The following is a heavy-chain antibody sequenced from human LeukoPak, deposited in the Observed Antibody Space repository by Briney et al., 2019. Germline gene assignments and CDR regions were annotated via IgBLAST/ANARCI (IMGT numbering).Heavy chain of an antibody. D-gene: IGHD3-22*01. V-gene: IGHV7-4-1*02. Sequence: ASVKVSCKASGYTFTSYAMNWVRQAPGQGLEWMGWINTNTGNPTYAQGFTGRFDFSLDTSVSTAYLQISSLKAEDTAVYYCARVCGYYGVAWFDPWGQGTLVTVSS. CDR3: ARVCGYYGVAWFDP. CDR2: INTNTGNP. J-gene: IGHJ5*02. CDR1: GYTFTSYA.